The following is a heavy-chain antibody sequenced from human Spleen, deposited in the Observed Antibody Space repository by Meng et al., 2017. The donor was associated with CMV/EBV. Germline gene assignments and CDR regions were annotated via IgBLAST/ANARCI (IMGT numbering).Heavy chain of an antibody. CDR1: GFSLNTNVAG. CDR2: IYWDDDK. D-gene: IGHD2-21*01. Sequence: FSGFSLNTNVAGVGWIRQPPGKALEWLALIYWDDDKRYRPSLKIRLSITKDTSKNQVVLTMTNMDPADTATYYCAHLDYRGGRGVDYWGQGALVTVSS. CDR3: AHLDYRGGRGVDY. J-gene: IGHJ4*02. V-gene: IGHV2-5*02.